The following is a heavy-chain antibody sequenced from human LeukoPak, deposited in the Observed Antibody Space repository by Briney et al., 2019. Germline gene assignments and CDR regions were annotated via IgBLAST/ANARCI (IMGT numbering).Heavy chain of an antibody. D-gene: IGHD5-18*01. J-gene: IGHJ2*01. Sequence: GGSLRLSCAASGFTFSSSWMAWVRQAPGKGLEWVSSISSSSSYIYYADSVKGRFTISRDNAKNSLYLQMNSLRAEDTAVYYCARAPEDTSRGWYFDLWGRGTLATVSS. V-gene: IGHV3-21*01. CDR2: ISSSSSYI. CDR1: GFTFSSSW. CDR3: ARAPEDTSRGWYFDL.